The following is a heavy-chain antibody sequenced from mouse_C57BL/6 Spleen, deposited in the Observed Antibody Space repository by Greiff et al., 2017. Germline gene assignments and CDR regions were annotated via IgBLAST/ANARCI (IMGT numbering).Heavy chain of an antibody. CDR2: IDPEDGDT. CDR3: ATPITTVVATRYFDV. Sequence: VQLQQSGAELVKPGASVKLSCTASGFNIKDYYMHWVKQRTEQGLEWIGRIDPEDGDTKYAPKFQGKATIPADTSSNTAYLQLSSLTSEDTAVDYCATPITTVVATRYFDVWGTGTTVTVSS. D-gene: IGHD1-1*01. V-gene: IGHV14-2*01. CDR1: GFNIKDYY. J-gene: IGHJ1*03.